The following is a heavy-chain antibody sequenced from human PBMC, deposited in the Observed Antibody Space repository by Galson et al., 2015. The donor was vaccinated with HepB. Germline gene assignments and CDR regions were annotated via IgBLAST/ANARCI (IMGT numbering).Heavy chain of an antibody. J-gene: IGHJ3*02. Sequence: SLRLSCAASGFTFSSYAMHWVRQAPGKGLEYVSAISSNGGSTYYADSVKGRFTISRDNSKNTLYLQMSSLRAEDTAVYYCVKEGLSAAFDIWGQGTMVTVSS. V-gene: IGHV3-64D*06. CDR2: ISSNGGST. CDR3: VKEGLSAAFDI. CDR1: GFTFSSYA. D-gene: IGHD2/OR15-2a*01.